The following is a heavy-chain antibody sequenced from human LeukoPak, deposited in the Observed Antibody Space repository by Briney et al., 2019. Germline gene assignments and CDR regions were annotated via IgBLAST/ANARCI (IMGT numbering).Heavy chain of an antibody. CDR1: GFTFSSYG. D-gene: IGHD3-3*01. Sequence: GGSLRLSCAASGFTFSSYGMHWVRRAPGKGLEWVAFIRYDGSNKYYADSVKGRFTISRDNSKNTLYLQMNSLRAEGTAVYYCAKEITIIGVVIPPVGDYWGQGTLVTVSS. J-gene: IGHJ4*02. CDR2: IRYDGSNK. V-gene: IGHV3-30*02. CDR3: AKEITIIGVVIPPVGDY.